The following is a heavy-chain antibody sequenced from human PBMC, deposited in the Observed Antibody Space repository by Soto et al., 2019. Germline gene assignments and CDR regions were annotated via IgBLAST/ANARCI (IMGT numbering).Heavy chain of an antibody. V-gene: IGHV5-51*01. CDR3: ARRVDYGGNSEPFDP. CDR2: IYPGDSDI. J-gene: IGHJ5*02. CDR1: GYSFTSYW. D-gene: IGHD4-17*01. Sequence: EVQLVQSGAEVKKPGESLKISCKGSGYSFTSYWIGWVRQMPGQGLEWMGSIYPGDSDIRCSPSFQGQVTISADNPIRTADLQWSSLKASDTAMYYCARRVDYGGNSEPFDPWGQGTLVTVSS.